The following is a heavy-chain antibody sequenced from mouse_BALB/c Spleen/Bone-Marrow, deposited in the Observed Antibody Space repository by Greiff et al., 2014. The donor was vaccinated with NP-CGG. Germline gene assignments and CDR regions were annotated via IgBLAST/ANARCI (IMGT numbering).Heavy chain of an antibody. CDR2: FDPFNGGT. V-gene: IGHV1S135*01. J-gene: IGHJ4*01. CDR3: ARTYDGYPYAMNY. Sequence: EVQLLQSGPELMKPGASVKISCKASGYLFTSYYMHWVKQSHGESLEWIGYFDPFNGGTSYNQKFKGKATLTVDKSSSTAYMHLSSLTTKDAAVYFCARTYDGYPYAMNYWGQGTSVTVSS. D-gene: IGHD2-3*01. CDR1: GYLFTSYY.